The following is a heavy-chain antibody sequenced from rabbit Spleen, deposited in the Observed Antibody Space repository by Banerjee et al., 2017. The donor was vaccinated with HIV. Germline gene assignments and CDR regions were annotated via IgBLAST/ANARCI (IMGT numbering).Heavy chain of an antibody. CDR3: ARGIPYGFSGEAYPPYAMDL. V-gene: IGHV1S40*01. CDR1: EFSFSISYW. Sequence: QSLEESGGDLVKPGTSRTLTCTASEFSFSISYWICWVRQAPGKGLEWIACIYAGGSDSTYYASWAKGRFTISKTSSTTVTLQMTSLTAADTATYLCARGIPYGFSGEAYPPYAMDLWGPGTLVTVS. J-gene: IGHJ6*01. CDR2: IYAGGSDST. D-gene: IGHD6-1*01.